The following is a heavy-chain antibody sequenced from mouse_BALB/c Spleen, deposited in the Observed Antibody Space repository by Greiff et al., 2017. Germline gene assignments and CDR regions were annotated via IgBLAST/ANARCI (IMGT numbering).Heavy chain of an antibody. CDR1: GYAFSSYW. D-gene: IGHD3-1*01. CDR3: ARTARAPWFAY. Sequence: QVQLQQSGAELVRPGSSVKISCKASGYAFSSYWMNWVKQRPGQGLEWIGQIYPGDGDTNYNGKFKGKATLTADKSSSTAYMQLSSLTSEDSAVYFCARTARAPWFAYWGQGTLVTVSA. J-gene: IGHJ3*01. CDR2: IYPGDGDT. V-gene: IGHV1-80*01.